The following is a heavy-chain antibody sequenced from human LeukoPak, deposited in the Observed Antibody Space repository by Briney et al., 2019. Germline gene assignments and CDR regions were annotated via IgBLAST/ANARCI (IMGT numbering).Heavy chain of an antibody. CDR1: GFGFSAYG. D-gene: IGHD2-15*01. CDR2: VWYDGSKT. V-gene: IGHV3-30*02. CDR3: ARDLLGLPHKYFDS. J-gene: IGHJ4*02. Sequence: GGSLRLSCAASGFGFSAYGMHWVRQAPGKGLEWVAYVWYDGSKTSYANSVKGRFTISRDTSTSTLYLQMNSLSPEDTAVYYCARDLLGLPHKYFDSWGQGTLVTVSS.